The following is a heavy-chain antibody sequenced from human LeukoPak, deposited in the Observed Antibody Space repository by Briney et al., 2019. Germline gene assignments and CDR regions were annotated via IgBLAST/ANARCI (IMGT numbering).Heavy chain of an antibody. CDR2: IYTSGST. CDR3: ASSLMIVPNAFDI. J-gene: IGHJ3*02. Sequence: SETLSLTCTVSGGSISSYYWSWIRQPAGKGLEWIGRIYTSGSTNYSPSLKSRVTMSVDTSKNQFSLKLSSVTAADTAVYYCASSLMIVPNAFDIWGQGTMVTVSS. V-gene: IGHV4-4*07. CDR1: GGSISSYY. D-gene: IGHD3-22*01.